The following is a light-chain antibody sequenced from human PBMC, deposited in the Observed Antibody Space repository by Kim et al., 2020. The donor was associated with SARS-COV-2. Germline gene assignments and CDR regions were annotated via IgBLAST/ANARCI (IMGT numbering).Light chain of an antibody. CDR1: QSVGSY. CDR3: QQRSNWLT. J-gene: IGKJ4*01. Sequence: EIVLTQSPATLSLSPGERATLSCRASQSVGSYLAWYQQKPGQVPRLLIYEASNRATGIPARFSGSGSGTDFTLTISSLQPEDFAVYYCQQRSNWLTFGGGTKVDIK. V-gene: IGKV3-11*01. CDR2: EAS.